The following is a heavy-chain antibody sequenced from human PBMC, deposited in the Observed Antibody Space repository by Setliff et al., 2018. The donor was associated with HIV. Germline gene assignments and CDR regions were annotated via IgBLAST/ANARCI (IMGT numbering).Heavy chain of an antibody. Sequence: TLSLTCTVSGGSISSGSYYWSWIRQPAGKGLEWIGRIYTSGSTNYNPSLKSRVTMSVDTSKNQFSLKLSSVTAADTAVYYCARDPRDYYGSGSSPGYYYYMDVWGTGTTVTVSS. CDR3: ARDPRDYYGSGSSPGYYYYMDV. CDR1: GGSISSGSYY. V-gene: IGHV4-61*02. CDR2: IYTSGST. D-gene: IGHD3-10*01. J-gene: IGHJ6*03.